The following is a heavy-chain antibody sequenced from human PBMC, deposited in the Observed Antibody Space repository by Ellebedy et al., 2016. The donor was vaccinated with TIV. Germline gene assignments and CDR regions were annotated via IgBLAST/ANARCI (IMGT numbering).Heavy chain of an antibody. CDR2: INPSGGST. Sequence: PGGSLRLSCAASGFTFNNYAMTWVRQAPGKGLEWVSTINPSGGSTYYADSVKGRFTISRDNSRNTLYLQMNSLRAEETAVYYCASENYGSGTYLNDYWGQGTLVTVSS. D-gene: IGHD3-10*01. J-gene: IGHJ4*02. CDR1: GFTFNNYA. CDR3: ASENYGSGTYLNDY. V-gene: IGHV3-23*01.